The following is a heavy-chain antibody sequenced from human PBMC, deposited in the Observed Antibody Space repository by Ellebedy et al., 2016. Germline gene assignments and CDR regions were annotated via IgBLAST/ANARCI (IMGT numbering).Heavy chain of an antibody. Sequence: SETLSLXXAVYGGSFSGYYWSWIRQPAGKGLEWIGRIYTSGSTNYNPSLKSRVTMSVDTSKNQFSLKLSSVTAADTAVYYCARGCSSTSCYTSYADYWGQGTLVTVSS. V-gene: IGHV4-59*10. J-gene: IGHJ4*02. CDR3: ARGCSSTSCYTSYADY. CDR1: GGSFSGYY. CDR2: IYTSGST. D-gene: IGHD2-2*02.